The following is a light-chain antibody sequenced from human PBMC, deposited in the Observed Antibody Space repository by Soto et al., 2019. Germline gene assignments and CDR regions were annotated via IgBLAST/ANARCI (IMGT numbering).Light chain of an antibody. V-gene: IGLV1-40*01. CDR3: QSYDSSLSGV. Sequence: QSVLTQPPSVSGAPGQRVTISCTGSSSNIGAGYDVHWYQQLPGTAPKLLIYGNSNRPSGVPDRFSGSKSGTSASLAITGLQAEDEADYYFQSYDSSLSGVFATGTKLTVL. J-gene: IGLJ1*01. CDR2: GNS. CDR1: SSNIGAGYD.